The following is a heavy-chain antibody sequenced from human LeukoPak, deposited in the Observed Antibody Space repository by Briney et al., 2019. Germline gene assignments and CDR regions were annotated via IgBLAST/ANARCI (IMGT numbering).Heavy chain of an antibody. V-gene: IGHV3-15*01. CDR1: GFTFSNAW. Sequence: GGSLRLSCAASGFTFSNAWMSWVRQAPGKGLEWVGRIKSKTDGGTTDYAAPVKGRFTISRDDSKNTLYLQMNSLKTEDTAVYYCTTARWFGESRLDYWGQGTLVTVSS. J-gene: IGHJ4*02. CDR2: IKSKTDGGTT. D-gene: IGHD3-10*01. CDR3: TTARWFGESRLDY.